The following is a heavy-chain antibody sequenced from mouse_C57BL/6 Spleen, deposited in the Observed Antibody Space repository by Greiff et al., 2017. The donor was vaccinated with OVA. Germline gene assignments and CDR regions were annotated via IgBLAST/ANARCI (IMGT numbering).Heavy chain of an antibody. CDR2: IYPGGGDT. V-gene: IGHV1-4*01. D-gene: IGHD1-1*01. Sequence: QVQLQQSGAELVRPGASVKISCKASGYAFTSSSMNWVKQRPGPGLEWIGYIYPGGGDTNYNQKFKDKATLTADKSSSTAYMQLSSLTSEDYAVDYCARKPVPPEELDYWGQGTTLTVSA. CDR3: ARKPVPPEELDY. CDR1: GYAFTSSS. J-gene: IGHJ2*01.